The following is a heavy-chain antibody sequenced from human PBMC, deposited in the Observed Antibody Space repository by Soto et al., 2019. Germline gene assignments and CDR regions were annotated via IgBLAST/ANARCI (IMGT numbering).Heavy chain of an antibody. Sequence: SGPTLVNPTQTLTLTCTFSGFSLSTSGMCVSWIRQPPGKALEWLARIDWDDDKYYSTSLKTRLTISKDTSKNQVVLTMTNMDPVDTAVYYCASLSTYGDDDYYYYGMDVWGQGTTVTVSS. D-gene: IGHD4-17*01. CDR2: IDWDDDK. J-gene: IGHJ6*02. CDR3: ASLSTYGDDDYYYYGMDV. CDR1: GFSLSTSGMC. V-gene: IGHV2-70*02.